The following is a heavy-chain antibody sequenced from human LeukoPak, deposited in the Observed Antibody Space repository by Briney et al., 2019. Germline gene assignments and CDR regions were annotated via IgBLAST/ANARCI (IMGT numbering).Heavy chain of an antibody. D-gene: IGHD5-12*01. CDR3: ARGWVDQEWDV. CDR2: IKQDGSKK. V-gene: IGHV3-7*01. J-gene: IGHJ6*02. Sequence: GGSLRLSCVASGFPFSSYWMTWVRQAPGKGLEWVANIKQDGSKKSYVDSVKGRFTISRDNAKNSLYLQMNSLRAEDTAVYYCARGWVDQEWDVWGHGTTVIVSS. CDR1: GFPFSSYW.